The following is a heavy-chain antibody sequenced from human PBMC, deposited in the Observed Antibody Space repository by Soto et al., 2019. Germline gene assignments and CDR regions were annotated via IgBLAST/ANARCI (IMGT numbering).Heavy chain of an antibody. CDR3: AHDFWSLYGMDV. V-gene: IGHV1-8*01. CDR2: MNPNSGNT. J-gene: IGHJ6*02. CDR1: GYTFTSYD. D-gene: IGHD3-3*01. Sequence: ASVKVSCKASGYTFTSYDINWVRQATGQGLEWMGWMNPNSGNTGYAQKFQGRVTMTRNTYISTAYMELSSLRSEDTAVYYCAHDFWSLYGMDVWGQGTTVTVS.